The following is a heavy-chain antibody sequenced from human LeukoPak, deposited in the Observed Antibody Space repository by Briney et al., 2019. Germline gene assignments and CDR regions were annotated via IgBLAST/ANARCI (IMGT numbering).Heavy chain of an antibody. CDR3: RLWFGETSMDV. Sequence: GGSLRLSCAASGFTFSSNWMHWVRQAPGKGLVWVSRIYSDESTTSYADSVKGRFTISRDNAKNTLYLQMNSLRAEDTAVYYCRLWFGETSMDVWGKGITVSVSS. CDR2: IYSDESTT. J-gene: IGHJ6*03. CDR1: GFTFSSNW. V-gene: IGHV3-74*01. D-gene: IGHD3-10*01.